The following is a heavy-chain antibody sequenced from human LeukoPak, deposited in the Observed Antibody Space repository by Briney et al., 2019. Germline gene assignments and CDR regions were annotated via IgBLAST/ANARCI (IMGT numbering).Heavy chain of an antibody. Sequence: GESLKISCKGSGYTFSTYWIGWVRQMPGKGLEWMGIIHPGYSDTRYSPSFQGQVTISADKSISTAYLQWSSLKASDTAMYYCARHVQSSGCSNFDSWGQGTLVTVSS. V-gene: IGHV5-51*01. CDR1: GYTFSTYW. J-gene: IGHJ4*02. CDR2: IHPGYSDT. CDR3: ARHVQSSGCSNFDS. D-gene: IGHD6-19*01.